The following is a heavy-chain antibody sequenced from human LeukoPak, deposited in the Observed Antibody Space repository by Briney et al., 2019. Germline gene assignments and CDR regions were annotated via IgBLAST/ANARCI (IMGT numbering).Heavy chain of an antibody. V-gene: IGHV4-34*01. CDR1: GGSFSGYY. CDR3: ARGYSSSSANNWFDP. D-gene: IGHD6-13*01. Sequence: PSETLSLTCAVYGGSFSGYYWSWIRQPPGKGLEWIGEINHSGSTNYNPSLKSRVTISVDTSKNQFSLKLSSVTAADTAVYYCARGYSSSSANNWFDPWGQGTLVTVSS. CDR2: INHSGST. J-gene: IGHJ5*02.